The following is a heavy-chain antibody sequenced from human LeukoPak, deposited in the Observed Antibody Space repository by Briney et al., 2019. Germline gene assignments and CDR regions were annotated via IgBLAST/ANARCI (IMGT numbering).Heavy chain of an antibody. D-gene: IGHD2-2*01. CDR1: GFTFDDYA. V-gene: IGHV3-9*01. CDR3: ARGKIVVVPAATEAFDY. Sequence: GRSLRLSCAASGFTFDDYAMHWVRQAPGKGLEWVSGISWNSGSIGYADSVKGRFTIPRDNAKNSLYLQMNSLRAEDTAVYYCARGKIVVVPAATEAFDYRGQGTLVTVSS. CDR2: ISWNSGSI. J-gene: IGHJ4*02.